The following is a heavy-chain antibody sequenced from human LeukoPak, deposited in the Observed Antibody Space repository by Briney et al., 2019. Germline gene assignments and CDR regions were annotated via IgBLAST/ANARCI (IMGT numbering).Heavy chain of an antibody. CDR1: GGTFSGYA. CDR3: ARDLRRDYYGSGSYYNSDY. V-gene: IGHV1-69*04. D-gene: IGHD3-10*01. CDR2: IIPILGIA. Sequence: SVKVSCKASGGTFSGYAISWVRQAPGQGLEWMGRIIPILGIANYAQKFQGRVTITADESTSTAYMELRSLRSDDTAVYYCARDLRRDYYGSGSYYNSDYWGQGTLVTVSS. J-gene: IGHJ4*02.